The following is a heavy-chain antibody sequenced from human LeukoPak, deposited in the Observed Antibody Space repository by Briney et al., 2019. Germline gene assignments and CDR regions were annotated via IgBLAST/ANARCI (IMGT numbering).Heavy chain of an antibody. Sequence: SETLSLTCTVSGPSISSFYWSWIRQPPGKGLEWVGSINYSGSTNYNPSLKSRVTMSIDTSKNQVSLRLNSVTAADPAVYYCARDPLHSDDYNARWGQGVLVSVSS. CDR2: INYSGST. CDR3: ARDPLHSDDYNAR. D-gene: IGHD4/OR15-4a*01. J-gene: IGHJ4*02. V-gene: IGHV4-59*01. CDR1: GPSISSFY.